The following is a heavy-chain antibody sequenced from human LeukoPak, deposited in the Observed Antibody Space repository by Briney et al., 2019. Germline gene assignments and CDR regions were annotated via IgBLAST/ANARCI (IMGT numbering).Heavy chain of an antibody. CDR2: VSHSGST. Sequence: SETLSLTCTVSGYSISSGYSWGWIRQPPGKGLEWIGSVSHSGSTYYNPSLKSRVTISVDTSKNQFSLKLSSVTAADTAVYYCGSQNSGWQYGPFDFWGQGTLVTVSS. CDR3: GSQNSGWQYGPFDF. V-gene: IGHV4-38-2*02. J-gene: IGHJ4*02. CDR1: GYSISSGYS. D-gene: IGHD6-19*01.